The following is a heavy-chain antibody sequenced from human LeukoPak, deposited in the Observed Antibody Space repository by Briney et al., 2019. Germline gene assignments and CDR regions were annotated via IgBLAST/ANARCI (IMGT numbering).Heavy chain of an antibody. CDR2: IYTSGGT. Sequence: SETLSLSCTVPGGPISSYYWSWIRQPPGKGLEWIGYIYTSGGTNYNPSLKSRVTISVDTSKNQFSLKQSSVTAADTAVYYCAMSPNYYDSSGYIWGQGTLVTVSS. D-gene: IGHD3-22*01. CDR1: GGPISSYY. J-gene: IGHJ1*01. CDR3: AMSPNYYDSSGYI. V-gene: IGHV4-4*09.